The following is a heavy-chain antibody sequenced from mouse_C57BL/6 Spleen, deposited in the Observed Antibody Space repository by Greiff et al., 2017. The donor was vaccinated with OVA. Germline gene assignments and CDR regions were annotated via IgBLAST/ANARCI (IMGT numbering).Heavy chain of an antibody. D-gene: IGHD1-1*01. Sequence: VQLQQSGPELVKPGASVKISCKASGYAFSSSWMNWVKQRPGKGLEWIGRIYPGDGDTNYNGTFKGKATLTADKSSSTAYMQLSSLTSEDSAVYFCARSLLSSSDYWGQGTTLTVSS. J-gene: IGHJ2*01. CDR2: IYPGDGDT. CDR1: GYAFSSSW. CDR3: ARSLLSSSDY. V-gene: IGHV1-82*01.